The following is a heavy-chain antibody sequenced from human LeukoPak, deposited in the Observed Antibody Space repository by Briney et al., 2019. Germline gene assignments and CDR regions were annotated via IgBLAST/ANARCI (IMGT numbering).Heavy chain of an antibody. J-gene: IGHJ2*01. Sequence: SETLSLTCTVSGDSITNYYWNWIRQLPGKGLEWIGYIYYSGSTNYNPSLKSRVTTSVDTSKNQCSLNLSSVTAADTAVYYCARRAVAEWYFDLWGRGTLVTVSS. CDR2: IYYSGST. D-gene: IGHD6-19*01. CDR3: ARRAVAEWYFDL. V-gene: IGHV4-59*01. CDR1: GDSITNYY.